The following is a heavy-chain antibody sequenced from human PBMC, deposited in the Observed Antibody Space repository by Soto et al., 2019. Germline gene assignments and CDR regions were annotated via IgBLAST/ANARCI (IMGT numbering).Heavy chain of an antibody. J-gene: IGHJ4*02. CDR1: GAAITSTTYF. CDR3: AKNLPRTGRFDY. CDR2: IYYGGKT. Sequence: SAIVSLTCSLSGAAITSTTYFWARIRQPPGKGLEWVGSIYYGGKTHYNPSPKSRTTISVDRSRNQFSLQVSSVPAAATAVYYCAKNLPRTGRFDYWGQGTVVT. V-gene: IGHV4-39*01.